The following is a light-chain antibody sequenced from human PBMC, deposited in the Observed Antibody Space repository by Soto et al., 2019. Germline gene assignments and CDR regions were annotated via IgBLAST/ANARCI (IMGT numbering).Light chain of an antibody. J-gene: IGLJ1*01. CDR2: EVT. CDR1: RSDVGAYNY. Sequence: QSVLTQPASVSGSPGQSIAISCTGTRSDVGAYNYVSWYQQHQGKAPKLMISEVTNRPSGVSDRFSGSKSGNTASLTISGLQAEDEADYYCSSFTSRFTFVFGTGTKLTVL. V-gene: IGLV2-14*01. CDR3: SSFTSRFTFV.